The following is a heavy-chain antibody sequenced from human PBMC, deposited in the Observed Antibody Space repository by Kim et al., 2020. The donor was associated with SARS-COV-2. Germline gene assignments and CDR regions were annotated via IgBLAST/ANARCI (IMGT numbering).Heavy chain of an antibody. J-gene: IGHJ6*02. CDR2: ISAYNGNT. Sequence: ASVKVSCKASGYTFTSYGISWVRQAPGQGLEWMGWISAYNGNTNYAQKLQGRVTMTTDTSTSTAYMELRSLRSDDTAVYYCARVGCSSTSCYGNYYYGMDVWGQGTTVTVSS. V-gene: IGHV1-18*01. CDR3: ARVGCSSTSCYGNYYYGMDV. CDR1: GYTFTSYG. D-gene: IGHD2-2*01.